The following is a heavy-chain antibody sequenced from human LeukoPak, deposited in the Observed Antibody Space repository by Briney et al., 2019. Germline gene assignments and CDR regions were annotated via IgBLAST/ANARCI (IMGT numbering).Heavy chain of an antibody. CDR2: ISGNHGST. Sequence: GGSLSLSCAASVFTFSSNAMSWVRQAPGKGLEWVSTISGNHGSTYYADPAKGQFTIPKNNFKSTDLLRMDILRPEDPAVYYCAKFILLLTASDAFYSCGEGT. D-gene: IGHD2-8*01. CDR1: VFTFSSNA. J-gene: IGHJ3*01. CDR3: AKFILLLTASDAFYS. V-gene: IGHV3-23*01.